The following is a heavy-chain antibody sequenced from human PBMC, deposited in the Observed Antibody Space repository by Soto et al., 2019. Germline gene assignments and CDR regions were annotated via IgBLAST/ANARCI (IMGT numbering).Heavy chain of an antibody. J-gene: IGHJ4*02. CDR1: GGTFSSYT. D-gene: IGHD3-9*01. CDR3: ARGDYDILTAQ. V-gene: IGHV1-69*02. CDR2: IIPILGIA. Sequence: QVQLVQSGAEVKKPGSSVKVSCKASGGTFSSYTISWVRQAPGQGLEWMGRIIPILGIANYAQKFQGRVTITADKSTSTGYMELSSLRSADTAVYYCARGDYDILTAQWGQGTLVTVSS.